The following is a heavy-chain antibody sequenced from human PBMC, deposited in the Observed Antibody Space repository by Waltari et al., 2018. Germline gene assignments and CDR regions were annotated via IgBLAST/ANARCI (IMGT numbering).Heavy chain of an antibody. CDR1: GYSISSGYY. V-gene: IGHV4-38-2*02. J-gene: IGHJ4*02. CDR2: IYHSGST. CDR3: ASLPAAGYFDY. Sequence: QVQLQESGPGLVKPSETLSLTCTVSGYSISSGYYWGWIRQPPGKGLGWIGSIYHSGSTYYNPSLKSRVTISVDTSKNQFSLKLSSVTAADTAVYYCASLPAAGYFDYWGQGTLVTVSS. D-gene: IGHD6-13*01.